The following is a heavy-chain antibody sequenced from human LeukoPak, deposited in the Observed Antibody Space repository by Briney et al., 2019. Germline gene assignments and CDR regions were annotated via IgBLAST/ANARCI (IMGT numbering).Heavy chain of an antibody. CDR2: ISAYNGNT. V-gene: IGHV1-18*01. CDR1: GYTFTSYG. J-gene: IGHJ5*02. CDR3: ARDGGNLVVRGVIRKCWFDP. Sequence: ASVKVSCKASGYTFTSYGISWVRQAPGQGLEWMGWISAYNGNTNYAQKLQGRVTMTTDTSTSTAYMELRSLRSDDTAVYYCARDGGNLVVRGVIRKCWFDPWGQGTLVTVSS. D-gene: IGHD3-10*01.